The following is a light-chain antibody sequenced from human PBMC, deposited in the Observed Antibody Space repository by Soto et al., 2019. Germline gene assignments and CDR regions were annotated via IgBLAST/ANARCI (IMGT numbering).Light chain of an antibody. Sequence: QSALTQPASVSGSPGQSITISCTGTSSDVGGYNYVSWYQQHPGKAPKLMIYDVNNRPSGVSNRFSGYKSGNTASLTISGLQAEDEGDYYCSSSTSSITLVFGGGTKLTVL. V-gene: IGLV2-14*01. CDR3: SSSTSSITLV. CDR2: DVN. J-gene: IGLJ2*01. CDR1: SSDVGGYNY.